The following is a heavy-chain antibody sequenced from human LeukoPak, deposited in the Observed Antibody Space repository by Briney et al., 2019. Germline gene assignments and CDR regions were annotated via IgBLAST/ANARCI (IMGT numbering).Heavy chain of an antibody. Sequence: GESLKISCKGSGYSFTSYWIGWVRQMPGKGLEWMRIIYPGDSDTRYSPSFQGQVTISADKSISTAYLQWSSLKASDTAMYYCARLGLPSDWLLYFKLWGQGTLATVSS. CDR2: IYPGDSDT. V-gene: IGHV5-51*01. D-gene: IGHD3-9*01. CDR3: ARLGLPSDWLLYFKL. J-gene: IGHJ4*02. CDR1: GYSFTSYW.